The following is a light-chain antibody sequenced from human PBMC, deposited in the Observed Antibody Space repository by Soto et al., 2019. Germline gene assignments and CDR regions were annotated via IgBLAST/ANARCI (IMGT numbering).Light chain of an antibody. CDR1: QSINTY. Sequence: IVSTQSPATLSLSPGEGATLSCRASQSINTYLAWYQQKPGQAPRLLIYDASKRATGIPARFSGSGSGTNFTLTISSLEPEDFAVYYCQQRRSWQVTFGQGTRLEIK. J-gene: IGKJ5*01. CDR3: QQRRSWQVT. V-gene: IGKV3D-11*02. CDR2: DAS.